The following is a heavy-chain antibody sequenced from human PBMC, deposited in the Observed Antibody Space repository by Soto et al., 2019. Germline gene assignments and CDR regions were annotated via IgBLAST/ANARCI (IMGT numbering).Heavy chain of an antibody. Sequence: EVQLVESGGGLVQPGGSLRLSCAASGFTFSSYSMNWVRQAPGKGLEWVSYISSSSSTIYYADSVKGRFTISRDNAKNSLYLQMNSLRAEDTAVYYCARERCSGGSCYPYYFDYWGQGTLVTVSS. CDR2: ISSSSSTI. V-gene: IGHV3-48*01. CDR3: ARERCSGGSCYPYYFDY. D-gene: IGHD2-15*01. CDR1: GFTFSSYS. J-gene: IGHJ4*02.